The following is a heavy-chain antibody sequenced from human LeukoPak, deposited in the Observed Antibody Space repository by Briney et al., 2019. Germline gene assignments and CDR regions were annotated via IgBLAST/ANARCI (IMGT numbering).Heavy chain of an antibody. J-gene: IGHJ6*02. CDR2: ISYDGSNK. Sequence: PGGSLRLSCAASGFTFSSYGMHWVRPAPGKGLEWVAVISYDGSNKYYADSVKGRFTISRDNPKNTLYLQMNSLRAEDTAVYYCAKGKVRGVIINYYYYGMDVWGQGTTVTVSS. D-gene: IGHD3-10*01. V-gene: IGHV3-30*18. CDR1: GFTFSSYG. CDR3: AKGKVRGVIINYYYYGMDV.